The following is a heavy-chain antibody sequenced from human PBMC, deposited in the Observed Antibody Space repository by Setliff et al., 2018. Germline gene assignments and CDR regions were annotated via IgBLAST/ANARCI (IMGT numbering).Heavy chain of an antibody. V-gene: IGHV3-74*01. J-gene: IGHJ4*02. CDR1: GGSFSGYY. CDR3: VAVRWNYPTV. CDR2: INSDGSGT. Sequence: ETLSLTCAVYGGSFSGYYWTWIRQSPGKGLVWFSHINSDGSGTSYADSVKGRFTISRDNAKNTLYLQMNSLRAEDTAVFYCVAVRWNYPTVWGQGTLVTVSS. D-gene: IGHD1-7*01.